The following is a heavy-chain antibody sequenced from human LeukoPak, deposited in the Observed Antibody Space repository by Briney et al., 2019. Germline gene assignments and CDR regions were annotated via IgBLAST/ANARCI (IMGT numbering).Heavy chain of an antibody. Sequence: PSETLSLTCTVSGGSISSTSSYWGWIRQPPGKGLEWIGTIYYSATTYYNPSLRSRVTISVDTSKNQFSLNLTSVTAADTAVYYCARPGAWGSLAYWGQGTLVTVSS. V-gene: IGHV4-39*01. CDR2: IYYSATT. CDR1: GGSISSTSSY. CDR3: ARPGAWGSLAY. D-gene: IGHD3-10*01. J-gene: IGHJ4*02.